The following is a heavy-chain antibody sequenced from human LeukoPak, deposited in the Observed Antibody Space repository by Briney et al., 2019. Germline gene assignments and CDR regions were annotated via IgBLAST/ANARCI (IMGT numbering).Heavy chain of an antibody. CDR1: GFTFDDYA. J-gene: IGHJ3*02. Sequence: PGRSLRLSCAASGFTFDDYAMHWVRQAPGKGLEWVSGISWNSGSIGYADSVKGRFTIPRDNAKNSLYLQMNSLRAEDMALYYCAKDISPGCYWDAFDIWGQGTMVTVSS. CDR3: AKDISPGCYWDAFDI. CDR2: ISWNSGSI. V-gene: IGHV3-9*03. D-gene: IGHD2-15*01.